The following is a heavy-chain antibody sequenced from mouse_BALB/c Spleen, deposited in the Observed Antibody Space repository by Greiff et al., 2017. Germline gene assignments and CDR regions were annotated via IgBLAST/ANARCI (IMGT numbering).Heavy chain of an antibody. Sequence: VKLVESGPGLVQPSQSLSITCTVSGFSLTSYGVHWVRQSPGKGLEWLGVIWSGGSTDYNAAFISRLSISKDNSKSQVFFKMNSLQANDTAIYYCARRRLYEDYFDYWGQGTTLTVSS. D-gene: IGHD2-12*01. CDR3: ARRRLYEDYFDY. J-gene: IGHJ2*01. V-gene: IGHV2-2*02. CDR2: IWSGGST. CDR1: GFSLTSYG.